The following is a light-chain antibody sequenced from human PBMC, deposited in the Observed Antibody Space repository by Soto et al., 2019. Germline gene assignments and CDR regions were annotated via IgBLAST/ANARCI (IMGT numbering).Light chain of an antibody. CDR2: RAS. CDR1: QSVSSN. Sequence: ERVMTQPPATLPASPGERRTLSCRASQSVSSNLAWYKQTPGQPPXXLIYRASSRATGIPARLSGSGSGTDFPLTINSMQSEDSAVDDCQQYQNLWTFGQGTKVDIK. J-gene: IGKJ1*01. V-gene: IGKV3-15*01. CDR3: QQYQNLWT.